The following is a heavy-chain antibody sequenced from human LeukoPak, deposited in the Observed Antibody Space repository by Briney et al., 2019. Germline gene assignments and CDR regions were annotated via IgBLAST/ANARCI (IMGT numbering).Heavy chain of an antibody. CDR1: GFTFSSYL. V-gene: IGHV3-7*01. D-gene: IGHD2-2*01. Sequence: GGSLRLSCAASGFTFSSYLMSWVRQAPGKGLEWVANIKQDGSEKYYVDSVKGRFTISGDNAKNSLYLQMNSLRAEDTAVYYCARGGGYCSSTSCYPRLFDYWGQGTLVTVSS. CDR2: IKQDGSEK. J-gene: IGHJ4*02. CDR3: ARGGGYCSSTSCYPRLFDY.